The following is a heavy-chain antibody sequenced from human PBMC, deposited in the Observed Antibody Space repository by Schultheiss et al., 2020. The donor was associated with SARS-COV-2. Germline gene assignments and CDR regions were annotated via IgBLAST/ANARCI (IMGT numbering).Heavy chain of an antibody. D-gene: IGHD6-19*01. Sequence: GGSLRLSCAGSGFMFSGYAMTWVRQAPGKGLEWVSSISRSGSSIYYADSVKGRFTISRDNSKSTVHLQMNSLKAEDTAVYYCAKAGGREQWLVWSFDYWGQGTLVTVSS. CDR2: ISRSGSSI. V-gene: IGHV3-23*01. CDR1: GFMFSGYA. CDR3: AKAGGREQWLVWSFDY. J-gene: IGHJ4*02.